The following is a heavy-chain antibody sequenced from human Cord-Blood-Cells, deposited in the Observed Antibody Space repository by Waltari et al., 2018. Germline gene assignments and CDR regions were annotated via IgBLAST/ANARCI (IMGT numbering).Heavy chain of an antibody. CDR2: INHSGST. Sequence: YGGSFSGYYWRWIRQPPGKGLEWIGEINHSGSTNYNPSLKSRVSISVATSKNQFSLKLSPVNAAVTAVYYGASSRSTGYRVWVYWGQGTLVTVAS. J-gene: IGHJ4*02. CDR3: ASSRSTGYRVWVY. D-gene: IGHD3-22*01. V-gene: IGHV4-34*01. CDR1: GGSFSGYY.